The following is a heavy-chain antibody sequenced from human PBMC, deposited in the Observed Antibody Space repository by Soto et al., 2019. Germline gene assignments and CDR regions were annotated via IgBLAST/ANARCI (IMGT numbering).Heavy chain of an antibody. Sequence: PSETLSLTCTVSGGSISSRGYYWGWIRQPPGKGLEWIGTIYYSGNTYYNPSLKSRVTISVDTSKNQFSLKLSSVTAADTAVYYCARPLGYCSGGTCRYNWFDPWGQGTLVTVSS. CDR2: IYYSGNT. J-gene: IGHJ5*02. CDR1: GGSISSRGYY. D-gene: IGHD2-15*01. V-gene: IGHV4-39*01. CDR3: ARPLGYCSGGTCRYNWFDP.